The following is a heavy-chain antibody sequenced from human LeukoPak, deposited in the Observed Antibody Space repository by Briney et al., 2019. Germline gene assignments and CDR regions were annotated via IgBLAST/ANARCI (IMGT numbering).Heavy chain of an antibody. CDR3: RSGLWV. J-gene: IGHJ6*04. Sequence: PGRSLRLSCAASGFTFDDYAMHWVRQTPGKGLEWVSGISWKSGSIAYADSVEGRFTISRDNAKNSLYLQVNSLRVEDTAVYYCRSGLWVWGKGTTVTVSS. CDR1: GFTFDDYA. D-gene: IGHD2-21*01. CDR2: ISWKSGSI. V-gene: IGHV3-9*01.